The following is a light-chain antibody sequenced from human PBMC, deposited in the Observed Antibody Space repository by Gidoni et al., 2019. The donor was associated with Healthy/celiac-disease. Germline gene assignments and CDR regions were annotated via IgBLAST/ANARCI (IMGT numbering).Light chain of an antibody. J-gene: IGKJ4*01. CDR1: QSLLSTSNNKNF. CDR2: WAS. CDR3: QQYYNAPIT. Sequence: DIVMTQSPDSLPVSLGERASITCRSSQSLLSTSNNKNFLAWYRQKAGQPPKLLIYWASTRESGVPDRFSGSGSGTHFTLTISSLQAEDVVVYYCQQYYNAPITFGGGTKVEIK. V-gene: IGKV4-1*01.